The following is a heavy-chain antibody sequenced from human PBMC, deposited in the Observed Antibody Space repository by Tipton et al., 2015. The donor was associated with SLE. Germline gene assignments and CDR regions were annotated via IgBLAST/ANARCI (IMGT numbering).Heavy chain of an antibody. J-gene: IGHJ6*02. D-gene: IGHD2-2*01. Sequence: TLSLTCSVYGDSLSGQYWSWIRQPPGKGLEWIGEVFRGGSTNYSPSLESRVTITVDMSKNQFSLRLISVTAADTAVYYCERGCSSSTCEPFYFFGMDVWGQGTTVTVSS. CDR1: GDSLSGQY. CDR3: ERGCSSSTCEPFYFFGMDV. V-gene: IGHV4-34*01. CDR2: VFRGGST.